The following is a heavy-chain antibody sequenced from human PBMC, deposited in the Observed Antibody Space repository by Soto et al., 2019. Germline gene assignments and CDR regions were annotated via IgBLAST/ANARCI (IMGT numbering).Heavy chain of an antibody. CDR1: GGTFSSYT. D-gene: IGHD3-10*01. J-gene: IGHJ4*02. Sequence: QVQLVQSGAEVKKPGSSVKVSCKASGGTFSSYTISWVRQAPGQGLEWMGRIIPILGIANYAQKFQGRVTLTADKSTSTAYMELSSLRSEDTAVYYCARDPPYGSGNPLLDYWGQGTLVTVSS. CDR2: IIPILGIA. CDR3: ARDPPYGSGNPLLDY. V-gene: IGHV1-69*08.